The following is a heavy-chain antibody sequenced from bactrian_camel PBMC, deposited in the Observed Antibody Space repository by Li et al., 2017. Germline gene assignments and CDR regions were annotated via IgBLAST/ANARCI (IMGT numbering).Heavy chain of an antibody. V-gene: IGHV3S1*01. CDR3: TRDRGLAVPAGSFDY. CDR1: GLTGSVKW. J-gene: IGHJ6*01. CDR2: INSDGGTI. D-gene: IGHD6*01. Sequence: VQLVESGGDMVQPGGSLRLACSVSGLTGSVKWIHWVRQAPGKGLEWVSSINSDGGTIYYQNSVKGRLTISRDNAKNTINLELNSLKTEDTAMYYCTRDRGLAVPAGSFDYWAQGTQVTVS.